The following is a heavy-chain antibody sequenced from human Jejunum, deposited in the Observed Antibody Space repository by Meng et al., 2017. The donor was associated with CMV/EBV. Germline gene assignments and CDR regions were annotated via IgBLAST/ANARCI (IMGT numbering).Heavy chain of an antibody. CDR3: ARGGGFIRFDT. CDR1: GFSFRGYY. J-gene: IGHJ5*02. Sequence: CAASGFSFRGYYMSWIRQAPGKGLEWISYISLSGSTIYYADSVKGRFTISRDNANNLLYLQMNSLRADDTAVYYCARGGGFIRFDTWGQGTLVTVSS. V-gene: IGHV3-11*01. CDR2: ISLSGSTI. D-gene: IGHD3-16*02.